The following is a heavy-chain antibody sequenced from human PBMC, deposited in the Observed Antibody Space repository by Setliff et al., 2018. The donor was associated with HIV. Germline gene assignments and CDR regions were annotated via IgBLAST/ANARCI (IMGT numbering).Heavy chain of an antibody. CDR2: ISRSSSYI. V-gene: IGHV3-21*04. CDR3: ATDSSGYYLGGFDY. J-gene: IGHJ4*02. Sequence: GGSLRLSCAASGFTFSNYNINWVRQAPGKGLEWVSSISRSSSYIYYADSVKGRFTISRDDAKNKVYLQMNNLRAEDTAVYYCATDSSGYYLGGFDYWGQGTLVTVSS. D-gene: IGHD3-22*01. CDR1: GFTFSNYN.